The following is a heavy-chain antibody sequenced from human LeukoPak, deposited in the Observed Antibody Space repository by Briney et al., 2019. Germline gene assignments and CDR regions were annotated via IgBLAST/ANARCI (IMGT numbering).Heavy chain of an antibody. CDR1: GFTFSSYA. CDR3: AKRDLQGGHAFDI. J-gene: IGHJ3*02. D-gene: IGHD2-15*01. V-gene: IGHV3-23*01. Sequence: PGGSLRLSCAASGFTFSSYAMSWVRQAPGKGLEWVPAISGSGGSTYYADSVKGRFTISRDNSKNTLYLQMNSLRAEDTAVYYCAKRDLQGGHAFDIWGQGTMVTVSS. CDR2: ISGSGGST.